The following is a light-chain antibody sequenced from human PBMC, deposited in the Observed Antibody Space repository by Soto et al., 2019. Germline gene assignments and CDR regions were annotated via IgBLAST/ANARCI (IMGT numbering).Light chain of an antibody. V-gene: IGLV2-11*01. CDR1: NSDVGGYNF. J-gene: IGLJ3*02. CDR2: DVS. Sequence: QSALTQPRSVSGSPGQSVTISCSGSNSDVGGYNFVSWYQQHPGKAPKLMIYDVSKRPSGVPGRFSGSKSGNTASLTISGLQAEDEADYYCCSNAGSYTWVFGGGTQLTVL. CDR3: CSNAGSYTWV.